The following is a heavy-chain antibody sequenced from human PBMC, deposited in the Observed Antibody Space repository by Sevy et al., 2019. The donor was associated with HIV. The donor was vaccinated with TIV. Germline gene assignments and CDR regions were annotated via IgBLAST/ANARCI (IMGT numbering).Heavy chain of an antibody. CDR1: GYSFTSRY. J-gene: IGHJ4*02. CDR2: INPGGGAP. V-gene: IGHV1-46*01. CDR3: ARLYSCGGSCYYFDL. Sequence: ASVKVSCKASGYSFTSRYLHWVRQAPGHWLEWMGQINPGGGAPIYAQKFQGRVSMTSDTSTRTMYMDVGSLRSEDTAMYYCARLYSCGGSCYYFDLWGQGTLVTVSS. D-gene: IGHD2-21*01.